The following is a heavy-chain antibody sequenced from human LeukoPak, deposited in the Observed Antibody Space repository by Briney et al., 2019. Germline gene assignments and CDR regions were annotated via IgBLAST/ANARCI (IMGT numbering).Heavy chain of an antibody. V-gene: IGHV3-21*01. D-gene: IGHD6-6*01. Sequence: PGGSLRLSCAASGFTFSSYSMNWVRQAPGKGLEWVSSISSSSSYIYYADSVKGRFTISRDNAKNSLYLQMNSLRAEDTAVYYCARAESGSSAFDYWGQGTLVTVSS. CDR3: ARAESGSSAFDY. CDR2: ISSSSSYI. J-gene: IGHJ4*02. CDR1: GFTFSSYS.